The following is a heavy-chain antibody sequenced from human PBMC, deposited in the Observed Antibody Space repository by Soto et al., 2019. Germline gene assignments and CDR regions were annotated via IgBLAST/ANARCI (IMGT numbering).Heavy chain of an antibody. CDR1: GFTFSSYG. V-gene: IGHV3-33*01. Sequence: QVQLVESGGGVVQPGRSLRLSCAASGFTFSSYGMHWVRQAPGKGLEWVAVIWYDGSNKYYADSVKGRFTISRDNSKNTLYLQMNSLRAEDTAVYYCAILQYPFDSWGQGTLVTVSS. J-gene: IGHJ4*02. D-gene: IGHD4-4*01. CDR2: IWYDGSNK. CDR3: AILQYPFDS.